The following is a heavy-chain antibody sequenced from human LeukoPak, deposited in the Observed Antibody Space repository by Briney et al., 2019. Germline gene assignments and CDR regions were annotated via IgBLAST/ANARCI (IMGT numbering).Heavy chain of an antibody. CDR1: GASISRSRYY. CDR2: INYSGTT. V-gene: IGHV4-39*01. Sequence: SETLSLTCTVSGASISRSRYYWGWIRQPPGKGLEWIGSINYSGTTYYNPSLKSRVTISADTSKNQVSLKLSSVTAADTAVYYWARTGTQGITVTTADNWGQGTLVTVSS. CDR3: ARTGTQGITVTTADN. J-gene: IGHJ4*02. D-gene: IGHD4-17*01.